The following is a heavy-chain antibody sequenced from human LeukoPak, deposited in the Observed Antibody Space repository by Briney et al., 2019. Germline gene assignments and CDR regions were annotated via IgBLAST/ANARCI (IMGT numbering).Heavy chain of an antibody. D-gene: IGHD4/OR15-4a*01. J-gene: IGHJ4*02. CDR2: IYSGGST. Sequence: GGSLRLSCAACGLTVSSNSMSWVRQAPGKGLEWVSFIYSGGSTYYADSVKGRFTISRDNSKNTLYLQMNSLRADDTAVYYCARRAGAYSHPYDYWGQGTLVTVSS. CDR1: GLTVSSNS. V-gene: IGHV3-53*01. CDR3: ARRAGAYSHPYDY.